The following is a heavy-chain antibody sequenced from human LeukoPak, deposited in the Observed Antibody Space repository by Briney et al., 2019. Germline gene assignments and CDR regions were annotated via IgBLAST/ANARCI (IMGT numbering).Heavy chain of an antibody. D-gene: IGHD2-15*01. J-gene: IGHJ3*02. CDR3: ARAPRGYCSGGSCPRAAFDI. V-gene: IGHV1-8*01. Sequence: ASVKVSCKASGYTFTSYDINWVRQATGQGLEWMGWMNPNSGNTGYAQKFQGRVTMARNTSISTAYMELSNLRSEDTAVYYCARAPRGYCSGGSCPRAAFDIWGQGTMVTVSS. CDR1: GYTFTSYD. CDR2: MNPNSGNT.